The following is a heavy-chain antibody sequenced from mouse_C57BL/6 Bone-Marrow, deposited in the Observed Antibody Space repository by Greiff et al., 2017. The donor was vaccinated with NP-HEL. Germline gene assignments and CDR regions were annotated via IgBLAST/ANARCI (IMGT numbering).Heavy chain of an antibody. Sequence: EVQLQQSGPVLVKPGASVKMSCKASGYTFTDYYMNWVKQSHGKSLEWIGVINPYNGGTSYNQKFKGKATLTVDKSSSTAYMELNSLTSEDSAVYYCARDYGSSYWDYYAMDYWGQGTSVTVSS. CDR2: INPYNGGT. D-gene: IGHD1-1*01. J-gene: IGHJ4*01. CDR3: ARDYGSSYWDYYAMDY. CDR1: GYTFTDYY. V-gene: IGHV1-19*01.